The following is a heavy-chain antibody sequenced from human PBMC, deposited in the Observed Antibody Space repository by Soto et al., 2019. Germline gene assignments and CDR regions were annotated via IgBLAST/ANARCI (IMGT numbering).Heavy chain of an antibody. D-gene: IGHD3-22*01. V-gene: IGHV3-48*01. J-gene: IGHJ4*02. CDR2: ISSSSSTI. Sequence: GGSLRLSCAASGFTFSTYSMNWVRQAPGKGLEWVSYISSSSSTIFYTDYVKGRFTVSRDNAKNSLYLQMNSLRAEDTAVYYFARPTYYYDSSGPPAYWGKGTLVTVSS. CDR1: GFTFSTYS. CDR3: ARPTYYYDSSGPPAY.